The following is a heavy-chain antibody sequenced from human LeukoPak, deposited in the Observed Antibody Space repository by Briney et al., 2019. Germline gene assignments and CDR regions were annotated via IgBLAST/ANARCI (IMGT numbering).Heavy chain of an antibody. CDR2: ISSNGDNT. D-gene: IGHD3-9*01. V-gene: IGHV3-64*02. J-gene: IGHJ4*02. CDR3: ARVSPIYDILTGYVDH. Sequence: GGSLRLSCAAFGFTFSGYSMHWVRQAPGKGLEYVSTISSNGDNTYYAGSVKGRFTISRDNSKYTVYLQMGSLRAEDTGVYYCARVSPIYDILTGYVDHWGQGTLVTVSS. CDR1: GFTFSGYS.